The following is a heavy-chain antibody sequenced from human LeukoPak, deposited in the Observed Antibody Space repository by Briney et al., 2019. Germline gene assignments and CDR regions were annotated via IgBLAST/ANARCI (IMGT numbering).Heavy chain of an antibody. CDR2: IYHSGST. D-gene: IGHD6-13*01. Sequence: PSETLSLTCAVSGGSISSSNWWSWVRQHPGKGLEWIGEIYHSGSTNYNPSLKSRVTISVDKSKNQFSLKLSSVTAADTAVYYCASAPSISIIAAAGTTGYWGQGTLVTVSS. CDR1: GGSISSSNW. V-gene: IGHV4-4*02. CDR3: ASAPSISIIAAAGTTGY. J-gene: IGHJ4*02.